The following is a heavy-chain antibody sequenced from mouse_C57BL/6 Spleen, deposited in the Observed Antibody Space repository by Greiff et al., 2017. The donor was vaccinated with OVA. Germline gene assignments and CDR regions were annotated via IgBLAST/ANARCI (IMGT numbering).Heavy chain of an antibody. CDR1: GFTFSDYY. D-gene: IGHD3-3*01. CDR2: INYDGSST. Sequence: EVQLVESEGGLVQPGSSMKLSCTASGFTFSDYYMAWVRQVPEKGLEWVANINYDGSSTYYLDSLKSRFIISRDNAKNILYLQMSSLKSEDTATYYCAREGDWSYAMDYWGQGTSVTVSS. J-gene: IGHJ4*01. V-gene: IGHV5-16*01. CDR3: AREGDWSYAMDY.